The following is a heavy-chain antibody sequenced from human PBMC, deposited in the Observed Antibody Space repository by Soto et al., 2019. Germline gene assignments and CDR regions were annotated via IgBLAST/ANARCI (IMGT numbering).Heavy chain of an antibody. J-gene: IGHJ4*02. CDR2: ISVSGETT. V-gene: IGHV3-23*01. D-gene: IGHD5-18*01. CDR3: AKEQWLIQGHFDY. Sequence: EVQLLESGRGLVRPGGSLRLSCAASGFSFTNYTMSWVRQAPGKGLEWLSAISVSGETTYYADSVRGRFTISRDNSRATVFLQMSNLRAEDMALYYCAKEQWLIQGHFDYWGQGILVAVSA. CDR1: GFSFTNYT.